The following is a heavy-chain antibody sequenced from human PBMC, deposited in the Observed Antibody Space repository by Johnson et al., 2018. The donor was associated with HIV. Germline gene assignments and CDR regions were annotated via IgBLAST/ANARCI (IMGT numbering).Heavy chain of an antibody. D-gene: IGHD6-13*01. V-gene: IGHV3-30*19. CDR2: MWYDGSNK. CDR3: ARPFRIAAYGGSDAFDI. Sequence: QVQLVESGGGVVQPGRSLRLSCAASGFTFSTYGMHWVRQAPGKGLEWVAVMWYDGSNKYYADSVKGRFTISRDNSKNTLYLQMNSLRAEDTAVYYCARPFRIAAYGGSDAFDIWGQGTMVTVSS. CDR1: GFTFSTYG. J-gene: IGHJ3*02.